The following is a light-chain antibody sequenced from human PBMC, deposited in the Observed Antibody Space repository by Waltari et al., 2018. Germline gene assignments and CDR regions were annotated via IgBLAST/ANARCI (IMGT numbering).Light chain of an antibody. J-gene: IGLJ1*01. V-gene: IGLV2-14*01. CDR3: CSYTTSSTFI. CDR2: GVS. CDR1: SSDVGGYNY. Sequence: QSAPTQPPSVSGSPGQSVTISCTGTSSDVGGYNYVSWYQQHPGKAPKLMIYGVSNRPSGVSDRFSCAKSGNTASLTISGLQAEDEADYYCCSYTTSSTFIFGAGTRLTVL.